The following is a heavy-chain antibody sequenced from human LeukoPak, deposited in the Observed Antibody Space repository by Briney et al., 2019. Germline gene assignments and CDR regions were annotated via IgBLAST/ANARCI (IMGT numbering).Heavy chain of an antibody. CDR2: ISSDGNKK. J-gene: IGHJ4*02. V-gene: IGHV3-30-3*01. Sequence: AGGSLRLSCATSGFTFTTYAMQWVRQAPGKGLEWVAVISSDGNKKNYADSVKGRFTISKDSSKNTLYLQMNTLRAEDTALYYCARDVGRDTITTEIEYWGQGTLVTVSS. CDR3: ARDVGRDTITTEIEY. CDR1: GFTFTTYA. D-gene: IGHD4-11*01.